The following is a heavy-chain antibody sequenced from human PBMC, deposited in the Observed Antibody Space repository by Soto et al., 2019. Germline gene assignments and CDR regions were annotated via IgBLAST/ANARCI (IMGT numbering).Heavy chain of an antibody. V-gene: IGHV4-34*01. D-gene: IGHD2-2*01. J-gene: IGHJ6*03. CDR2: INHSGST. Sequence: SETLSLTCAVYGGSFSGYYWSWIRQPPGKGLEWIGEINHSGSTNYNPSLKSRVTISVDTSKNQFSLKLSSVTAADTAVYYCARVRKGYCSSTSCYVRSGVYYYYMDVWGKGTTVTVSS. CDR1: GGSFSGYY. CDR3: ARVRKGYCSSTSCYVRSGVYYYYMDV.